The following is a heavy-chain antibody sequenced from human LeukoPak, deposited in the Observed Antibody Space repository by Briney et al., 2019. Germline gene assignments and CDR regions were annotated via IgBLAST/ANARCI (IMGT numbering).Heavy chain of an antibody. CDR1: GYSLSSGYY. J-gene: IGHJ4*02. D-gene: IGHD3-10*01. V-gene: IGHV4-38-2*01. Sequence: SETLSLTCAVSGYSLSSGYYWGWIRQPPGKGLEWIGSIYHSGSTYYNPSLKSRVAISVDTSKNQFSLKLSSVTAADTAVYYCARVVWFGEVSNFDYWGQGTLVTVSS. CDR3: ARVVWFGEVSNFDY. CDR2: IYHSGST.